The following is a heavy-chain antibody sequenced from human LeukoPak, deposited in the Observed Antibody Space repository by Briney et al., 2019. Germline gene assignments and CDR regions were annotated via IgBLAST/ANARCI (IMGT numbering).Heavy chain of an antibody. Sequence: GASVKVSCKASGYTFTSYYMHWVRQAPRQGLEWMGIINPSGGSTSYAQKFQGRVTMTRDTSTSTVYMELSSLRSQDTAVYYCARPGRYYYDSSPAGYFQHWGQGTLVTVSS. CDR2: INPSGGST. CDR3: ARPGRYYYDSSPAGYFQH. CDR1: GYTFTSYY. V-gene: IGHV1-46*01. J-gene: IGHJ1*01. D-gene: IGHD3-22*01.